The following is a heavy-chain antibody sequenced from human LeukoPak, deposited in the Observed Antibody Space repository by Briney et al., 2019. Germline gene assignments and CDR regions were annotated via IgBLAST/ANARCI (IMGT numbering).Heavy chain of an antibody. V-gene: IGHV3-23*01. J-gene: IGHJ4*02. CDR2: ITGSGGNT. Sequence: PGGSLRLPCAASGFTFSNYAMSWVRRAPGKGLELVTAITGSGGNTYYADSVKGRFTISRDNSKNTVFLQMNSLRAEDTAAYYCAKWGDYDVLTGYYVSDYWGQGTLVTVSS. CDR1: GFTFSNYA. D-gene: IGHD3-9*01. CDR3: AKWGDYDVLTGYYVSDY.